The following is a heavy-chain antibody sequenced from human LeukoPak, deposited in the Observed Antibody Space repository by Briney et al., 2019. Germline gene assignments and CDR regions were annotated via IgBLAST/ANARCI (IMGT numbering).Heavy chain of an antibody. D-gene: IGHD6-19*01. J-gene: IGHJ4*02. V-gene: IGHV4-34*01. CDR1: GGSFSGYY. Sequence: PSETLSLTRAVYGGSFSGYYWSWIRQPPGKGLEWIGEINHSGSTNYNPSLKSRVTISVDTSKNQFSLKLSSVTAADTAVYYCARGPRYSSGWFRDYWGQGTLVTVSS. CDR3: ARGPRYSSGWFRDY. CDR2: INHSGST.